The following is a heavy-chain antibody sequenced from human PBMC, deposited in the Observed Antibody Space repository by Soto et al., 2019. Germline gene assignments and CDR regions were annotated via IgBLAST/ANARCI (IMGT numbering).Heavy chain of an antibody. CDR1: GFSLSSYM. Sequence: GGSLRLSCAASGFSLSSYMMTWVRQAPGQGLEWIAYISNTRSSIDYADSVKGRFTISRDNAKNSLYLQMHSLRAEDTALYYGSRDAPFRQRRWLTLDLWGQGTLVTVSS. V-gene: IGHV3-48*04. CDR2: ISNTRSSI. CDR3: SRDAPFRQRRWLTLDL. J-gene: IGHJ5*02. D-gene: IGHD5-12*01.